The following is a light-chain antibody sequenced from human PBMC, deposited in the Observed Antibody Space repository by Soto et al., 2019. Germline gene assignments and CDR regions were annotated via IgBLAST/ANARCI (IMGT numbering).Light chain of an antibody. V-gene: IGLV7-43*01. CDR1: TGAVTTGAY. CDR3: LVYSGGAWV. Sequence: QAVVTQEPSLTVSPGGTVTLTCSSSTGAVTTGAYPNWFQQKPGQAPTTLIYNTDNKFYWTPARFAGSLLRGKAALTLTGVQPEDEAAYYCLVYSGGAWVFGGGTKLTVL. CDR2: NTD. J-gene: IGLJ3*02.